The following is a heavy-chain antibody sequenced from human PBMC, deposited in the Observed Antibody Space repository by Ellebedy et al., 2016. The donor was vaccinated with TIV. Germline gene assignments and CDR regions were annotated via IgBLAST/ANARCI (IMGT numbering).Heavy chain of an antibody. CDR1: EFTITNYY. Sequence: PGGSLRLSCAASEFTITNYYMTWVRQAPGKGLEWVSVIYTDGNTKYSDSMQGRFTISSDTSKNTVYLQMNSLRVDDTAVYYCARGITLVRGVIDYRMDVWGQGTAVTVS. D-gene: IGHD3-10*01. J-gene: IGHJ6*02. CDR2: IYTDGNT. CDR3: ARGITLVRGVIDYRMDV. V-gene: IGHV3-66*01.